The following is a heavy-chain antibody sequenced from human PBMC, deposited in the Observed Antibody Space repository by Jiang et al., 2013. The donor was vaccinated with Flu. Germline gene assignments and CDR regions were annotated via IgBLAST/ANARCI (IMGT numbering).Heavy chain of an antibody. V-gene: IGHV3-66*02. D-gene: IGHD6-13*01. CDR1: GFIVSSNY. CDR2: IYSGGST. J-gene: IGHJ4*02. Sequence: GSLRLSCAASGFIVSSNYMSWVRQAPGKGLEWVSLIYSGGSTYYADSVKGRFTISRDNSKNTLYLQMNSLRAEDTAVYYCATGAAAGTRADYWGQGTLVTVSS. CDR3: ATGAAAGTRADY.